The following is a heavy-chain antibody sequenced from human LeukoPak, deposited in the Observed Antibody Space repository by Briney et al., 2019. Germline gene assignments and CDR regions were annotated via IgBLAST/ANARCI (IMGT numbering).Heavy chain of an antibody. CDR3: ARVSLFFGVVPFDY. V-gene: IGHV1-2*02. Sequence: ASVKVSCKASGYTFTGYYMHWVRQAPGQGLEWMGWINPNSGGTNYAQKFQGRVTMTRDTSISTAYMELSRLRSDDTAVYYCARVSLFFGVVPFDYWGQGTLVTFSS. D-gene: IGHD3-3*01. CDR2: INPNSGGT. J-gene: IGHJ4*02. CDR1: GYTFTGYY.